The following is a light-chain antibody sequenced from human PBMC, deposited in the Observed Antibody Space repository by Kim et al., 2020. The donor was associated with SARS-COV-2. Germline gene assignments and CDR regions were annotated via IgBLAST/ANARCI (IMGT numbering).Light chain of an antibody. CDR1: SSSSGNEG. CDR3: SAWDSSLNAWV. Sequence: TATRTCTGNSSSSGNEGETWRRQLQGHTPKFLTYRNNIRPSGISERISASRSGNTASLTITGLQPEDEAEYYCSAWDSSLNAWVFGGGSQRTV. V-gene: IGLV10-54*01. CDR2: RNN. J-gene: IGLJ2*01.